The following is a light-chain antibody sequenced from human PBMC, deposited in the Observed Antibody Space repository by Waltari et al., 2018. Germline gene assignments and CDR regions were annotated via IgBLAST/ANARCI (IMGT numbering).Light chain of an antibody. CDR3: QQYYSLPYT. V-gene: IGKV4-1*01. J-gene: IGKJ2*01. Sequence: DIVMTQSQDSLAVSLGERATFKCTFRQSVLQGSNNNNCLAWFRQKPGQPPEVLIYWASTRVSGVPDRFSGSGSGTDFTLTISSLQAEDVAVYYCQQYYSLPYTFGQGTKLEIK. CDR2: WAS. CDR1: QSVLQGSNNNNC.